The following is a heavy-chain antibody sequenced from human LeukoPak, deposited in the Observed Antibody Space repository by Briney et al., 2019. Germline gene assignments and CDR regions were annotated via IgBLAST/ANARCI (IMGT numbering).Heavy chain of an antibody. V-gene: IGHV4-38-2*01. CDR3: AGGSYGDYVSPFDY. J-gene: IGHJ4*02. D-gene: IGHD4-17*01. Sequence: SETLSLTCAVSGYSISSGYYWGWIRQPPGKGLEWIGSIYHSGSTYYNPSLKSRVTISVDTSKNQFSLKLSSVTAADTAVYYCAGGSYGDYVSPFDYWGQGTLVTVSS. CDR1: GYSISSGYY. CDR2: IYHSGST.